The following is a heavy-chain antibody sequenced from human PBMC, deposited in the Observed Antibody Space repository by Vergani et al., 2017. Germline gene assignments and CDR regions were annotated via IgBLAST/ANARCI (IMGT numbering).Heavy chain of an antibody. V-gene: IGHV4-39*01. CDR3: ARTAAVGWYFDL. J-gene: IGHJ2*01. D-gene: IGHD6-13*01. CDR1: GGSISSSSYY. CDR2: IYYSGST. Sequence: QLQLQESGPGLVKPSETLSLTCTVSGGSISSSSYYWGWIRQPPGKGLEWIGSIYYSGSTYYNPSLKSRVTISVDTSKNQFSLKLSSVTAADTAVYYCARTAAVGWYFDLWGRGTLVTVSS.